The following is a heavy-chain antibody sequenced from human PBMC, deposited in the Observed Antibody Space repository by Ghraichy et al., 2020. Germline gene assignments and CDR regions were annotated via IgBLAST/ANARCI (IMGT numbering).Heavy chain of an antibody. CDR1: GGSISSSSYY. J-gene: IGHJ4*02. Sequence: SETLSLTCTVSGGSISSSSYYWGWIRQPPGKGLEWIGSIYYSGSTYYNPSLKSRVTISVDTSKNQFSLKLSSVTAADTAVYYCARRVEAGHNTYYFDYWGQGTLVTVSS. CDR3: ARRVEAGHNTYYFDY. CDR2: IYYSGST. V-gene: IGHV4-39*01. D-gene: IGHD6-19*01.